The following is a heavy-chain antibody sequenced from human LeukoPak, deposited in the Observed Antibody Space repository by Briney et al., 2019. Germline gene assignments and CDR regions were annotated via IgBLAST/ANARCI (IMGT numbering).Heavy chain of an antibody. CDR1: GFTFSSYG. CDR3: AKHFDSSGYSLDY. V-gene: IGHV3-30*02. J-gene: IGHJ4*02. Sequence: PGGSLRLSCAASGFTFSSYGMHWVRQAPGKGLEWVAFIRHDGSNKYYADSVKGRFTISRDNSKNTLYLQMNSLRAEDTAVYYCAKHFDSSGYSLDYWGQGTLVTVSS. CDR2: IRHDGSNK. D-gene: IGHD3-22*01.